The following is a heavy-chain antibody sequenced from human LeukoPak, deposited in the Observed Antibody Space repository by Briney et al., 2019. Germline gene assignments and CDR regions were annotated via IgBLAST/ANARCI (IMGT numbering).Heavy chain of an antibody. V-gene: IGHV3-53*01. CDR2: IYSGGTT. Sequence: GGSLRLSCAASGFTVSNNHMTWVRQAPGEGLEWVSLIYSGGTTYYADSVKGRFTISRDNSKNTLYLQMDSLRAEDTGMYYCARDATYSSGWYGGRYFDYWGQGTLVTVSS. D-gene: IGHD6-19*01. CDR3: ARDATYSSGWYGGRYFDY. J-gene: IGHJ4*02. CDR1: GFTVSNNH.